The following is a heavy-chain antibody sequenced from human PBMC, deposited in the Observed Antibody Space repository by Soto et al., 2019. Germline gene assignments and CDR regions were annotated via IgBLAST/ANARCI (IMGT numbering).Heavy chain of an antibody. J-gene: IGHJ4*02. CDR1: GYTFTSYY. D-gene: IGHD3-10*01. Sequence: QVQLVQSGAEVKKPGASVKVSCKASGYTFTSYYMHWVRQAPGQGLEWMGIINPSGGSTSYAQKLQGRVTMTRDTSTSTVYMELSSLRSEDTAVYYCARGRSELPRGSGSYLASSENYFDYWGQGTLVTVSS. CDR2: INPSGGST. V-gene: IGHV1-46*03. CDR3: ARGRSELPRGSGSYLASSENYFDY.